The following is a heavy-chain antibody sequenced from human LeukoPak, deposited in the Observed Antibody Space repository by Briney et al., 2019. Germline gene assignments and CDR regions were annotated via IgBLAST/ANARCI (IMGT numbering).Heavy chain of an antibody. CDR1: GFTFSTYT. D-gene: IGHD2-21*01. V-gene: IGHV3-48*01. J-gene: IGHJ4*02. Sequence: GGSLRLSCAASGFTFSTYTMNWVRQAPGKGLEWVSSISSIGSTIYYADSVKGRFTISRDNAKNSLYLQMNSLRAEDTAVYYCARDSPNEAILWWSIDYWGQGTLVTVSS. CDR2: ISSIGSTI. CDR3: ARDSPNEAILWWSIDY.